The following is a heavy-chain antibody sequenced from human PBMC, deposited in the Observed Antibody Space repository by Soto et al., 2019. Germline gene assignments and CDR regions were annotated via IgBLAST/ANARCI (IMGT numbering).Heavy chain of an antibody. CDR2: ISGSGGST. CDR1: GFTFSSYA. Sequence: GSLRLSCAASGFTFSSYAMSWVLQAPGKGLEWVSAISGSGGSTYYADSVKGRFTISRDNSENTLYLQMSSLRAEDTAVYYCAKTPTVTTIFLLDYWGQGTLVTVSS. V-gene: IGHV3-23*01. CDR3: AKTPTVTTIFLLDY. J-gene: IGHJ4*02. D-gene: IGHD4-17*01.